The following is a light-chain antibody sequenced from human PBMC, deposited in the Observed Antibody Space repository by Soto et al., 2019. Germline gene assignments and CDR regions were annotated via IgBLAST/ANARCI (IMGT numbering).Light chain of an antibody. Sequence: EIVLTQSLGTLSLSPGERATLSCRTSRTVTSTYLAWYQLKPGQAPRLLIYAASSRAPGIPDRFSGSGSGTDFILTISRLEPEDFAVYYCQQYYSSPYTFGQGTELEI. V-gene: IGKV3-20*01. CDR1: RTVTSTY. CDR3: QQYYSSPYT. J-gene: IGKJ2*01. CDR2: AAS.